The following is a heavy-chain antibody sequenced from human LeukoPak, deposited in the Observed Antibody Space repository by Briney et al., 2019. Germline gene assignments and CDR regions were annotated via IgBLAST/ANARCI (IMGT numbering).Heavy chain of an antibody. Sequence: SETLSLNCTVSGGSTSSSSYYWGGIRQPPGKGLEWIATIYYRGSTYYNPSLKSRVTISVDTSKNQFSLKLNSVTAADTAVYYCPRHIHRQWPAEHDYSGQGILVTVSS. CDR2: IYYRGST. D-gene: IGHD6-19*01. CDR3: PRHIHRQWPAEHDY. V-gene: IGHV4-39*01. CDR1: GGSTSSSSYY. J-gene: IGHJ4*02.